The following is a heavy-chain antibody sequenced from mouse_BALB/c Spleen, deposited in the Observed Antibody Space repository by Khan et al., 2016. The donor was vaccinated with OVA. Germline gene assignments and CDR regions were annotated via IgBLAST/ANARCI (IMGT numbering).Heavy chain of an antibody. V-gene: IGHV9-3-1*01. CDR3: TRFHGGY. J-gene: IGHJ2*01. Sequence: QFQLVQSGPELKKPGETVKISCKASGYTFTNYVMNWVKQSPGKGLKWMGWINTYTGETTYADDFKGRFAFSLETSASTAYLQTNSLKNEDTATYFCTRFHGGYWGQGTTLTVSS. CDR2: INTYTGET. CDR1: GYTFTNYV.